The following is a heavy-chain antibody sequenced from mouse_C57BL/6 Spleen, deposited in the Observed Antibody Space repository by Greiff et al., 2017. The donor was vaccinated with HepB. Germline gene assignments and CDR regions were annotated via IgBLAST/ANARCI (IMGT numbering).Heavy chain of an antibody. CDR3: AREDYYSSSPWFAY. D-gene: IGHD1-1*01. V-gene: IGHV1-82*01. CDR2: IYPGDGDT. Sequence: QVQLQQSGPELVKPGASVKISCKASGYAFSSSWMNWVKQRPGKGLEWIGRIYPGDGDTNYNGKFKGKATLTADKSSSTAYMQLSSLTSEDSAVYFCAREDYYSSSPWFAYWGQGTLVTVSA. CDR1: GYAFSSSW. J-gene: IGHJ3*01.